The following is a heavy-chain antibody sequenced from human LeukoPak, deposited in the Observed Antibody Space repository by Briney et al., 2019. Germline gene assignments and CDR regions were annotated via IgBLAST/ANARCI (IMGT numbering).Heavy chain of an antibody. V-gene: IGHV4-34*01. CDR1: GGSFSGYY. Sequence: SETLSLTCAVYGGSFSGYYWSWIRQPPGKGLEWIGEINHSGSTNYNPSLKSRVTISVDTSKNQFSLKLSSVTAADTAVYYCARHFPLWFGEFSDPLDYWGQGTLVTVSS. J-gene: IGHJ4*02. D-gene: IGHD3-10*01. CDR3: ARHFPLWFGEFSDPLDY. CDR2: INHSGST.